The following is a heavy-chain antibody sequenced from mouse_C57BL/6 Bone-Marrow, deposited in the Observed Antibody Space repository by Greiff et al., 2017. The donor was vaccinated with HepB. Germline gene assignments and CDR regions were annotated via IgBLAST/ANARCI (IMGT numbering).Heavy chain of an antibody. J-gene: IGHJ2*01. V-gene: IGHV14-4*01. D-gene: IGHD2-3*01. Sequence: EVQLQQSGAELVRPGASVKLSCTASGFNIKDDYMHWVKQRPEQGLEWIGWIDPENGDTEYASKFQGKATITADTSSNTAYLQLSSLTSEDTAVYYCTKDDDSIDYWGQGTTLTVSS. CDR3: TKDDDSIDY. CDR1: GFNIKDDY. CDR2: IDPENGDT.